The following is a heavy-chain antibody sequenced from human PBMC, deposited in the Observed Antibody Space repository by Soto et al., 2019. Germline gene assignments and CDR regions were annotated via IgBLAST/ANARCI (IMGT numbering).Heavy chain of an antibody. CDR1: GFTFSSYA. Sequence: EVQLLGSGGGLVQPGGSLRLSFAASGFTFSSYAMSWVRQAPGKELEWVSGISGSGVSTHYAGSVKGRFTISRDNSKNTLYLQMKRQRAEDTAAYYCSKEVGYSSGYGYFDYSGQGTLVTVCS. CDR3: SKEVGYSSGYGYFDY. V-gene: IGHV3-23*01. D-gene: IGHD6-19*01. J-gene: IGHJ4*02. CDR2: ISGSGVST.